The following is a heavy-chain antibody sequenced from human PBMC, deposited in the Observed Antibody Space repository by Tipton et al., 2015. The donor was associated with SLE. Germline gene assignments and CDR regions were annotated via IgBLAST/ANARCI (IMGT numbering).Heavy chain of an antibody. CDR2: IYYSGST. D-gene: IGHD5-18*01. J-gene: IGHJ4*02. CDR1: GGSISSSSYY. CDR3: ARGIQLWSFDY. V-gene: IGHV4-39*01. Sequence: TLSLTCTVSGGSISSSSYYWGWIRQPPGKGLEWIGSIYYSGSTYYNPSLKSRVTISGDTSKNQFSLKLSSVTAADTAVYYGARGIQLWSFDYWGQGTLVTVSS.